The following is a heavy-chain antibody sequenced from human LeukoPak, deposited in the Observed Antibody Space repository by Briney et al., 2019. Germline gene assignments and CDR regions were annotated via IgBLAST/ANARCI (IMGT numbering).Heavy chain of an antibody. D-gene: IGHD1-26*01. J-gene: IGHJ4*02. CDR1: GFAFSSYG. V-gene: IGHV3-7*01. CDR2: IKQDGGEK. CDR3: ARSGGSYYTY. Sequence: GGSLRLSCVASGFAFSSYGMSWVRQAPGKGLEWVANIKQDGGEKYYVDSVKGRFTISRDNAKNSLFLQMNSLRVEDTAVYYCARSGGSYYTYWGQGTLVTVSS.